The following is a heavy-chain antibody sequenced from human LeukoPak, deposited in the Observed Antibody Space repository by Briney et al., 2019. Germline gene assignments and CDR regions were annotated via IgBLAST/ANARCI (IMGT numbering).Heavy chain of an antibody. V-gene: IGHV3-7*05. Sequence: GRSLRLSCAASGFTFSNYDMHWVRQAPGKGLEWVANIKQDGSEKYYVDSVKGRFTISRDNAKNSLYLQINSLRAEDTAVYYCARDGRLTPFEYWGQGTLVTVSS. CDR3: ARDGRLTPFEY. D-gene: IGHD2-15*01. J-gene: IGHJ4*02. CDR1: GFTFSNYD. CDR2: IKQDGSEK.